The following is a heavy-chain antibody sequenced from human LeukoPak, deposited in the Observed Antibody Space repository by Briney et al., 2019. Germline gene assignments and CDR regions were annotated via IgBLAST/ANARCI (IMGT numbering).Heavy chain of an antibody. V-gene: IGHV3-66*01. Sequence: GGFLRLSCAASGFTVSTKYMSWVRQAPGKGLEWVSVIYIEAGSYYADSVKGRFTISRDNSRNTMYLQMNSLRVEDTAVYYCARGISDYGGYDYWGQGTLVTVSS. J-gene: IGHJ4*02. CDR2: IYIEAGS. CDR1: GFTVSTKY. CDR3: ARGISDYGGYDY. D-gene: IGHD4-17*01.